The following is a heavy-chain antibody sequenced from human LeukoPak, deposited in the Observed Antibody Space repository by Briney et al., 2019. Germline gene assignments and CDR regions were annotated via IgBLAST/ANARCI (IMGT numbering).Heavy chain of an antibody. Sequence: GGSLRLSCAASGFTSSSYGMHWVRQAPGKGLEWVAVISYDGSNKYYADSVKGRFTISRDNSKNTLYLQMNSLRAEDTAVYYCAKDPEYSSGWRHFDYWGQGTLVTVSS. J-gene: IGHJ4*02. D-gene: IGHD6-19*01. CDR2: ISYDGSNK. CDR1: GFTSSSYG. CDR3: AKDPEYSSGWRHFDY. V-gene: IGHV3-30*18.